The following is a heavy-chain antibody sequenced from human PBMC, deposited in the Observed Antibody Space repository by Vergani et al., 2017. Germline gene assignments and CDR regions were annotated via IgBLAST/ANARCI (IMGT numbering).Heavy chain of an antibody. D-gene: IGHD2-2*01. V-gene: IGHV3-23*01. CDR2: LSASDRRT. CDR3: ARGYCSRTSCLLDY. J-gene: IGHJ4*02. CDR1: GFTFIMHA. Sequence: EVQLLESGGDLVQPGGSLRLSCAASGFTFIMHAMSWVRQAPGKGLEWVSTLSASDRRTHYADSVKGRFTISRDNAKNTLYLQMNSLRAEDTAVYYCARGYCSRTSCLLDYWGQGTLVTVSS.